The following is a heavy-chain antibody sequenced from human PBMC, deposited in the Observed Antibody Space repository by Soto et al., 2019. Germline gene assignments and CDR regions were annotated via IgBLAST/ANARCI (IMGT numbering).Heavy chain of an antibody. J-gene: IGHJ4*02. CDR2: ISSSGSTA. Sequence: EVQLVESGGGLVQPGGSLRLSCAASGFTFSRFELHWVRQAPGKGLEWISYISSSGSTAYYAASVEGRFTISSDNANIPVYLQMDSLRADDTALYCCTRAGWFPYLSIYWGQGALVTVSS. D-gene: IGHD3-10*01. CDR1: GFTFSRFE. V-gene: IGHV3-48*03. CDR3: TRAGWFPYLSIY.